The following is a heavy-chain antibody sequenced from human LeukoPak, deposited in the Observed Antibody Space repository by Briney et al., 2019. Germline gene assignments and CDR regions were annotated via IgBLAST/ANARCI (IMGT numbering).Heavy chain of an antibody. D-gene: IGHD6-6*01. V-gene: IGHV3-23*01. CDR1: GFTFSSYA. J-gene: IGHJ4*02. CDR2: ISGSGGST. Sequence: PGGSLRLSCAASGFTFSSYAMSWVRQAPGKGLEWVSAISGSGGSTYYADSVKGRFTIPRDNSKSTLYLQMNSLRAEDTAVYYCAKSRIAARNLFDYWGQGTLVTVSS. CDR3: AKSRIAARNLFDY.